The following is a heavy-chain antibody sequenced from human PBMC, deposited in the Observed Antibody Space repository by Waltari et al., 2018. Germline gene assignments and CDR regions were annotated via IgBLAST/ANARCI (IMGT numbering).Heavy chain of an antibody. V-gene: IGHV3-23*01. Sequence: EVQLLESGGDLVQPGGSLRLSCTASGFTFSNFAMSWVRQAPGKGQDWVSQMSHGGDGTYYADSVKGRFSVSKDNSKNTVYLQMNSLRVEDTAVYYCAQGGFGYWGQGTLVTVSS. J-gene: IGHJ4*02. D-gene: IGHD3-10*01. CDR3: AQGGFGY. CDR2: MSHGGDGT. CDR1: GFTFSNFA.